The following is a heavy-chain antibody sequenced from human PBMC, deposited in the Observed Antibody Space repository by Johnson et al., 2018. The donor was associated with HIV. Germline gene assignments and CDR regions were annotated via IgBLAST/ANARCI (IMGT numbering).Heavy chain of an antibody. CDR1: GFTFSSHA. CDR3: ARGFYDILTGFDDFDI. D-gene: IGHD3-9*01. V-gene: IGHV3-64*01. J-gene: IGHJ3*02. CDR2: ISSNGGST. Sequence: VQLVESGGDLVQPGGSLRVSCAASGFTFSSHAMHWVRQAPWKGLEYVSAISSNGGSTYYAKSVKGRFTISRDNSKNTLDLQMGSLRAEDMAVYYCARGFYDILTGFDDFDIWGQGTLVTVAS.